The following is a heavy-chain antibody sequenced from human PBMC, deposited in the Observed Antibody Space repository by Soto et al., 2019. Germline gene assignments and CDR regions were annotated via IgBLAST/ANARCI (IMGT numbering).Heavy chain of an antibody. V-gene: IGHV3-23*01. Sequence: PGGSLRLSCAASGFTFSSYAMSWVHQAPGKGLEWVSGIDGSGRNTYYADSVKGRFTISRDNSKNTLSVQMDSLRVEDTALYYCAKDGGSVCSGGTCYFQAPDYWGQGTLVTVSS. D-gene: IGHD2-8*02. J-gene: IGHJ4*02. CDR3: AKDGGSVCSGGTCYFQAPDY. CDR1: GFTFSSYA. CDR2: IDGSGRNT.